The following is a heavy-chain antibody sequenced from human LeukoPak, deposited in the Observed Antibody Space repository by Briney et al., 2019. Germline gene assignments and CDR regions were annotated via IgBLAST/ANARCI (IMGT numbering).Heavy chain of an antibody. V-gene: IGHV4-34*01. CDR3: ARGRVQWATYYYDSSGYYSLDY. CDR2: INHSGST. Sequence: PSETLSLTCAVYGGSFSGYYWSWIRQPPGKGLEWIGEINHSGSTNYNPSLKSRVTISVDTSKNQFSLKLSSVTAADTAVYYCARGRVQWATYYYDSSGYYSLDYWGQGTLVTVSS. J-gene: IGHJ4*02. CDR1: GGSFSGYY. D-gene: IGHD3-22*01.